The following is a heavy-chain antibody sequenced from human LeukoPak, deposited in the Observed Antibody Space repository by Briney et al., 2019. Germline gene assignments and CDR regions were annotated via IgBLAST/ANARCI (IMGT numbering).Heavy chain of an antibody. J-gene: IGHJ4*02. CDR2: INQDGSEK. CDR3: ARGGTFVSDY. V-gene: IGHV3-7*01. D-gene: IGHD1-1*01. CDR1: GFTFSTFW. Sequence: GGSLRLSCAASGFTFSTFWMSWVRQAPGKGLKWVANINQDGSEKYYVDSMKGRFTVSRDNAKNSLYLQMDSLRAEDTAVYYCARGGTFVSDYWGQGTLVTVSS.